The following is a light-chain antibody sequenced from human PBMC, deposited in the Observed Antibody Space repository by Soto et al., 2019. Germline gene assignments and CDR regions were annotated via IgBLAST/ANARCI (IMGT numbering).Light chain of an antibody. CDR3: QQYGSSPIT. Sequence: IVVNLSVGSLSLYPGDRATLSCEASQSFSANYLAWYQQKPGQAPRLLIFGASIRATGIPDRFIGSGSGTDFTLTISRLEPEDFAVYYCQQYGSSPITSCQGTRLEIK. J-gene: IGKJ5*01. CDR1: QSFSANY. CDR2: GAS. V-gene: IGKV3-20*01.